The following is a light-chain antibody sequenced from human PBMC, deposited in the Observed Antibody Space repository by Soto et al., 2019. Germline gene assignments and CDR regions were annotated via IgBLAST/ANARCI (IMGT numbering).Light chain of an antibody. CDR2: KAS. CDR3: QQYNSYSYT. Sequence: DIQVTQSPSTLSASVGDRVTITCRASQSISSWLAWYQQKPGKAPKLLIYKASSLESGVPSRFSGSASGTEFTLTISSLQPDDFATYYCQQYNSYSYTFGQGTK. V-gene: IGKV1-5*03. J-gene: IGKJ2*01. CDR1: QSISSW.